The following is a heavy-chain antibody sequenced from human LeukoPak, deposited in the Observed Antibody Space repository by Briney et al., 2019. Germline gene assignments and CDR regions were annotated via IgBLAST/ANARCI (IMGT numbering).Heavy chain of an antibody. J-gene: IGHJ4*02. D-gene: IGHD3-22*01. CDR3: ATLIPTFYDSSGYSTNSDY. V-gene: IGHV1-2*02. CDR1: GYTFSNYY. Sequence: APVTVSCKASGYTFSNYYMHWVRQAPGQGLEWMGWINPNSGGTNYAQKFQGRVTMTRDTSISTAYMELSRLRSDDTAVYYCATLIPTFYDSSGYSTNSDYWGQGTLVTVSS. CDR2: INPNSGGT.